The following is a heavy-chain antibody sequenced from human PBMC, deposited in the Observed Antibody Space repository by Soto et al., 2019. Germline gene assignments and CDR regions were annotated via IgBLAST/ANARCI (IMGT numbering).Heavy chain of an antibody. CDR1: GYTFTDYY. Sequence: ASVKVSCKASGYTFTDYYMEWVRQAPGQGLEWMGWINLNSGDTNFAQQFQGRVTMTRDTSITTAYMDLTRLRSDDTAVYYCARARPPFNWFDSWGQGTLVTVSS. V-gene: IGHV1-2*02. CDR2: INLNSGDT. CDR3: ARARPPFNWFDS. J-gene: IGHJ5*02. D-gene: IGHD6-6*01.